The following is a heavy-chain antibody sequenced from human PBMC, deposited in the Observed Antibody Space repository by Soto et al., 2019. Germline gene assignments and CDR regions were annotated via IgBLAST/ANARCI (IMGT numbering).Heavy chain of an antibody. Sequence: EVQLVESGGGLVKPGGSLRLSCAASDFTFSNAWMNWVRQAPGKGLEWVGRIKGKTDGGTTDYAAPVKGRFTISGDDSKNTLYLQMPSLKTGDTGVYYRLTLLTLVTGDTFASWGQGTMVTVSS. CDR1: DFTFSNAW. CDR3: LTLLTLVTGDTFAS. CDR2: IKGKTDGGTT. J-gene: IGHJ3*02. V-gene: IGHV3-15*07. D-gene: IGHD7-27*01.